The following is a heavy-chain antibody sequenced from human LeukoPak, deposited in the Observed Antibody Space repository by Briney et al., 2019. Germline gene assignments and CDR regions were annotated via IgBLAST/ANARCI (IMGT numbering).Heavy chain of an antibody. CDR1: DGSISSNNW. J-gene: IGHJ5*02. V-gene: IGHV4-4*02. Sequence: PSGTLSLTCAVSDGSISSNNWWSWVRQPPGKGLEWIGEIYHSGSTTYNPSLKSRVTISVDESKNQFSLKLSSVTAADTAVYYCARAALFMVRGPNWFDPWGQGTLVTVSS. D-gene: IGHD3-10*01. CDR2: IYHSGST. CDR3: ARAALFMVRGPNWFDP.